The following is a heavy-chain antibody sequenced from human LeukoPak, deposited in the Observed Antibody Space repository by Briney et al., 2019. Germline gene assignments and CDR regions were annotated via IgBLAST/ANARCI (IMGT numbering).Heavy chain of an antibody. V-gene: IGHV3-33*01. Sequence: GGSLRLSCAASGFTFSSYGMHWVRQAPGKGLEWVAVIWYDGSNKYYADSVKGRFTISRDDSKNTLYLQMNSLRAEDTAVYYCARVQEAYYDILTGWPYWGQGTLVTVSS. CDR3: ARVQEAYYDILTGWPY. D-gene: IGHD3-9*01. CDR2: IWYDGSNK. CDR1: GFTFSSYG. J-gene: IGHJ4*02.